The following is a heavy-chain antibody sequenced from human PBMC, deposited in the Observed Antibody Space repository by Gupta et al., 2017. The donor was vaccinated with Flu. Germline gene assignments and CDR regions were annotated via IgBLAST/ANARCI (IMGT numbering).Heavy chain of an antibody. D-gene: IGHD2-2*01. CDR2: IFSNDEK. Sequence: PPGKALEWLAHIFSNDEKAYGTSLKSRLTISKDTSKSQVVLTRTNMDPVDTATYYCARFLGYCSSTSCRVGNYYYYYMDVWGKGTTVTVSS. V-gene: IGHV2-26*01. J-gene: IGHJ6*03. CDR3: ARFLGYCSSTSCRVGNYYYYYMDV.